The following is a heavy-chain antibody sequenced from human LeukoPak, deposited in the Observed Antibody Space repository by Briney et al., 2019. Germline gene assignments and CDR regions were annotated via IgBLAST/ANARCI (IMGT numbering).Heavy chain of an antibody. D-gene: IGHD6-13*01. Sequence: SETLSLTCTVSGGSISSYYWSWIRQPPGKGLEWIGYIYYSGSTNYNPSLKSRVTISVDTSKNQFSLKLSSVTAADTAVYYCSAGSSYYYYYMDVWGKGTTVTVSS. V-gene: IGHV4-59*01. CDR1: GGSISSYY. CDR3: SAGSSYYYYYMDV. J-gene: IGHJ6*03. CDR2: IYYSGST.